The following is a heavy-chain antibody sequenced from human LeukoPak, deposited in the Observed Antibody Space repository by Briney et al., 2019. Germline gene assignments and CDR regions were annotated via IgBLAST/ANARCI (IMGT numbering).Heavy chain of an antibody. Sequence: ASVKVSCKASGYTFTSYGISWVRQAPGQGLEWMGWISAYNGNTNYAQKLQGRVTMTTDTSTSTAYMELRSLRSGDTAVYYCARYRSGSYLNDAFDIWGQGTMVTVSP. V-gene: IGHV1-18*01. D-gene: IGHD3-10*01. CDR3: ARYRSGSYLNDAFDI. J-gene: IGHJ3*02. CDR1: GYTFTSYG. CDR2: ISAYNGNT.